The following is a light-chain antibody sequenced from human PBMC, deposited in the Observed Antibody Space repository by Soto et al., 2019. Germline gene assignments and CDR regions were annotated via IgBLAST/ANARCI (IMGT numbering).Light chain of an antibody. J-gene: IGLJ3*02. CDR2: EVC. CDR3: ISYTSSSTWV. V-gene: IGLV2-14*01. CDR1: SSDIGGYNY. Sequence: QSALTQPASVSGSPGQSITISCTGTSSDIGGYNYVSWYQQHPGKAPKLMIYEVCNRPSGVSDRFSGSRSGNTASLTISGLQAEDESDYYCISYTSSSTWVFGGGTKLTVL.